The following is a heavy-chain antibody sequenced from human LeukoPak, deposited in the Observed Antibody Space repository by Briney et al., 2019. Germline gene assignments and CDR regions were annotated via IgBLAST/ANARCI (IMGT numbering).Heavy chain of an antibody. D-gene: IGHD5-18*01. CDR2: ISSSGSPI. CDR3: ARDGGYTYGYFDY. V-gene: IGHV3-48*01. J-gene: IGHJ4*02. CDR1: GFTFSAHP. Sequence: GGSLRLSCAASGFTFSAHPMNWVRQAPGKGLEWLSYISSSGSPIYFADSVKGRFTISRDNAKNSLYLQMNSLRAEDTAVYYCARDGGYTYGYFDYWGQGTLVTVSS.